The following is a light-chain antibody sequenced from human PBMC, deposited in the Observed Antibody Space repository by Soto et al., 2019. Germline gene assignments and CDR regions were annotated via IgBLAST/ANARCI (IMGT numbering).Light chain of an antibody. CDR1: QGISSW. J-gene: IGKJ5*01. V-gene: IGKV1-12*01. Sequence: DIQMTQSPSSVFTSVGDRVHVTCRASQGISSWLAWYQKKPGKAPKLLIYAASSLQSGVPSRFSGSGSGTDFTLTISSLQPEDCAIYFCQQANSFPITFGQGTRLEI. CDR2: AAS. CDR3: QQANSFPIT.